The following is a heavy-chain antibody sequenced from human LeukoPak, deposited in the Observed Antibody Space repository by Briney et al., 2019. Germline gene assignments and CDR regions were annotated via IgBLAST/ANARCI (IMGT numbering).Heavy chain of an antibody. J-gene: IGHJ4*02. D-gene: IGHD3-10*02. CDR1: GYSISSGYY. CDR2: IYHSGST. Sequence: SETLSLTCTVSGYSISSGYYWGWIRQPPGKGLEWIGSIYHSGSTYYNPSLKSRVTISVDTSKNQFSLKLSSVTAADTAVYYCARDVRGVDYWGQGTLVTVSS. V-gene: IGHV4-38-2*02. CDR3: ARDVRGVDY.